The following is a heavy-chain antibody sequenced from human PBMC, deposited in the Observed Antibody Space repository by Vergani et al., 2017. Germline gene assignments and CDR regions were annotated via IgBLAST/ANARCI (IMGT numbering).Heavy chain of an antibody. V-gene: IGHV3-43*02. D-gene: IGHD5/OR15-5a*01. CDR2: ISGDGGST. Sequence: EVQLVESGGGVVQPGGSLRLSCAASGFTFDDYAMHWVRQAPGKGLEWVSLISGDGGSTYYADSVKGRFTISRDNSKNSLYLQMNSLRTVDTALYYCAKAHSTYFFEDWGQGTLVTVSS. CDR1: GFTFDDYA. J-gene: IGHJ4*02. CDR3: AKAHSTYFFED.